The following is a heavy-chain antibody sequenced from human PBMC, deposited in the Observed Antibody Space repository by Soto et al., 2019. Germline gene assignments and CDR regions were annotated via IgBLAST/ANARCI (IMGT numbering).Heavy chain of an antibody. V-gene: IGHV3-11*01. CDR3: AKNFGVVQNKYYYYYYYMDV. CDR2: ISSSGSTI. D-gene: IGHD3-3*01. CDR1: GFTFSDYY. J-gene: IGHJ6*03. Sequence: QVQLVESGGGLVKPGGSLRLSCAASGFTFSDYYMSWIRQAPGKGLEWVSYISSSGSTIYYADSVKGRFTISRDNAKNSLYLQMNSLRAEDTAVYYCAKNFGVVQNKYYYYYYYMDVWGKGTTVTVSS.